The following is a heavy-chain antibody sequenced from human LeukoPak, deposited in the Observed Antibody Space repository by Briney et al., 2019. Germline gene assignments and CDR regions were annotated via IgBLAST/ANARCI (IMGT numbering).Heavy chain of an antibody. CDR1: GFTFSSYA. Sequence: RGSLGLSCAASGFTFSSYAMHWVRQAPGKGLEWVAVISYDGSNKYYADSVKGRFTISRDNSKNTLYLQMNSLRAEDTAVYYCARDHSGYYFRLSEYFQHWGQGTLVTVSS. V-gene: IGHV3-30-3*01. D-gene: IGHD3-22*01. CDR3: ARDHSGYYFRLSEYFQH. J-gene: IGHJ1*01. CDR2: ISYDGSNK.